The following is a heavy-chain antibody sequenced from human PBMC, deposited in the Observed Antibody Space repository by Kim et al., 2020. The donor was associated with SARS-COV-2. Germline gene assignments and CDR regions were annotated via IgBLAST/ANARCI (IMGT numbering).Heavy chain of an antibody. CDR1: GFTFSNAW. Sequence: GGSLRLSCAASGFTFSNAWMSWVRQAPGKGLEWVGRIKSKTDGGTTDYAAPVKGRFTISRDDSKNTLYLQMNSLKTEDTAVYYCTTDRIYDYVWGSYRPGGYWGQGTLVTVSS. CDR2: IKSKTDGGTT. J-gene: IGHJ4*02. D-gene: IGHD3-16*02. V-gene: IGHV3-15*01. CDR3: TTDRIYDYVWGSYRPGGY.